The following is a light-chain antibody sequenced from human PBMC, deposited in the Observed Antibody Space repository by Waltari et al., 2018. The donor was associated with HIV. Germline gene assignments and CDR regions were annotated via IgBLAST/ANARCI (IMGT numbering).Light chain of an antibody. Sequence: QSALTQPAAVSGSPGQSITFSCTGTGSDVGAYNLVSRYQQHPDKAPKLVMYGVTQRPSGVSDRFSGSKSGNTAYLTISGLQADDEADYFCSSFATTATPVLFGGGTKLTVL. V-gene: IGLV2-23*02. CDR3: SSFATTATPVL. CDR1: GSDVGAYNL. J-gene: IGLJ2*01. CDR2: GVT.